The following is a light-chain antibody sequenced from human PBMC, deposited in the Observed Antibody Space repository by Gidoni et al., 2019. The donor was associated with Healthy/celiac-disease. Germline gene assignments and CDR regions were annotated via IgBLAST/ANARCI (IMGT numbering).Light chain of an antibody. Sequence: EIVITQSPAPLSVSPGERATLSCSASQSVSINLAWYQQKPGQAPRLLIYGASTRATGIPARFSGSGCETEFNLTISSLQSEDFAVYYCQQYNNWSYTFGQXTKLEIK. V-gene: IGKV3-15*01. J-gene: IGKJ2*01. CDR3: QQYNNWSYT. CDR2: GAS. CDR1: QSVSIN.